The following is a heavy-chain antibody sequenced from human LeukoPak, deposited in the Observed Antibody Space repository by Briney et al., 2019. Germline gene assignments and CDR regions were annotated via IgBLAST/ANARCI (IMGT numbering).Heavy chain of an antibody. Sequence: GGSLRLSCAASGFTFSNYAMSWVRQAPGKGLEWVTTLSGSGGSTYYAATVKGRFTISRDNSKNTLYLQMNSLRAEDTAVFYCAKDHPSFYYDILTGYPSAAFDYWGQGTLVTVSS. CDR1: GFTFSNYA. J-gene: IGHJ4*02. V-gene: IGHV3-23*01. CDR2: LSGSGGST. CDR3: AKDHPSFYYDILTGYPSAAFDY. D-gene: IGHD3-9*01.